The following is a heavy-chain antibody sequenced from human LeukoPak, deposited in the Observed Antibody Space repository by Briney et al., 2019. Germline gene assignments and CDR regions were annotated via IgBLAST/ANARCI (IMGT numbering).Heavy chain of an antibody. CDR3: AKDAVTVATPYFDF. J-gene: IGHJ4*02. CDR2: INLNSGGT. V-gene: IGHV1-2*02. Sequence: ASVKVSSKTSGFTFTGYYVHWVRQAPGQGLEWMGWINLNSGGTTYAQNFQGRVTMTRDTSISTAYMELSRLRSDDTAVYFCAKDAVTVATPYFDFWGQGTLVTVSS. D-gene: IGHD4-11*01. CDR1: GFTFTGYY.